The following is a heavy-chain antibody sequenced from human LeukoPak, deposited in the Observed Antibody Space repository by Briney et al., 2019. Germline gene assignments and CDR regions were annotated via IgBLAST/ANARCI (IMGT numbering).Heavy chain of an antibody. CDR1: GFTFSSYG. J-gene: IGHJ4*02. D-gene: IGHD5-12*01. CDR2: IGTAGDP. CDR3: ARETWASFDY. Sequence: PGGSLRLSCAASGFTFSSYGMHWVRQATGKGLEWVSAIGTAGDPYYPGSVKGRFTISRENAKNSLYLKMNSLRAGDTAVYYCARETWASFDYWGQGTLVTVSS. V-gene: IGHV3-13*05.